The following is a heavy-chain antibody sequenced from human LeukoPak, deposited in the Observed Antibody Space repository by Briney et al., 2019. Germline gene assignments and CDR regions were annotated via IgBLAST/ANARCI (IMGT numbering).Heavy chain of an antibody. Sequence: GGSLRLSCAASGFTFSSYALSWVRQAPGKGLEWVSVISASGGTTYYADSVKGRFTISRDTSKDTVYLQTHSLRAEDTAVYYCAKGDVLPSYPTFDYWGQGTLVTVSS. CDR2: ISASGGTT. CDR3: AKGDVLPSYPTFDY. CDR1: GFTFSSYA. J-gene: IGHJ4*02. V-gene: IGHV3-23*01. D-gene: IGHD3-9*01.